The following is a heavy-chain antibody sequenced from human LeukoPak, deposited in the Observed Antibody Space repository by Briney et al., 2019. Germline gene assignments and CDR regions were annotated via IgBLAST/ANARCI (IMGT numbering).Heavy chain of an antibody. CDR3: ARGAPYYDFWSGYYTALKGFDY. CDR1: GGTFSSYA. V-gene: IGHV1-69*15. J-gene: IGHJ4*02. Sequence: SVKVSCKASGGTFSSYAISWVRQAPGQGLEWMGRIIPIFGTANSAQKFQGRVTITAEESTSTAYMELSSLRSEDTAVYYCARGAPYYDFWSGYYTALKGFDYWGQGTLVTVSS. D-gene: IGHD3-3*01. CDR2: IIPIFGTA.